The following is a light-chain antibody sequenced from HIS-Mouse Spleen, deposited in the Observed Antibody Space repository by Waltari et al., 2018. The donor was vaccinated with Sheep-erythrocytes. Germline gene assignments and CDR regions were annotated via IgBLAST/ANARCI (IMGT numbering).Light chain of an antibody. CDR3: CSYAGSYNNV. Sequence: QSALTQPRSVSGSPGQSVTISCTGTSSDVGGYNYVSWYQQHPGKAPKIMIYDVSKRPSGVPDRCSGSKSGNTASLTISGLQAEDEADYYCCSYAGSYNNVCGTGTKVTVL. CDR2: DVS. V-gene: IGLV2-11*01. J-gene: IGLJ1*01. CDR1: SSDVGGYNY.